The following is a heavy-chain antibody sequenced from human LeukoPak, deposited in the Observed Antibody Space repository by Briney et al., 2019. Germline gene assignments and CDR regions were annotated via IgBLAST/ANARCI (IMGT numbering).Heavy chain of an antibody. CDR2: MNPNSGNT. J-gene: IGHJ4*02. CDR3: ASIRSSGWYEFDY. D-gene: IGHD6-19*01. CDR1: GYTFTSYD. Sequence: ASVKVSCKASGYTFTSYDINWVRQATGQGLEWMGWMNPNSGNTGYAQKFQGRVTMTRNTSISTAYMELSSLRSEDTAVYYCASIRSSGWYEFDYWGQGTLVTVSP. V-gene: IGHV1-8*01.